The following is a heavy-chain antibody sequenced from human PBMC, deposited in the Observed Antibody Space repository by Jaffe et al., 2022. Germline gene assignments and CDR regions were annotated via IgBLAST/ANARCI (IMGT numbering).Heavy chain of an antibody. CDR3: ARDAEVVAGTWGYYYYYYYYMDV. V-gene: IGHV7-4-1*02. Sequence: QVQLVQSGSELKKPGASVKVSCKASGYTFTSYAMNWVRQAPGQGLEWMGWINTNTGNPTYAQGFTGRFVFSLDTSVSTAYLQISSLKAEDTAVYYCARDAEVVAGTWGYYYYYYYYMDVWGKGTTVTVSS. D-gene: IGHD6-19*01. CDR1: GYTFTSYA. J-gene: IGHJ6*03. CDR2: INTNTGNP.